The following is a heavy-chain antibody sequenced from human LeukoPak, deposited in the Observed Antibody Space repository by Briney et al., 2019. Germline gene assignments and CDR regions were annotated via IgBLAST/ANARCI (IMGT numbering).Heavy chain of an antibody. V-gene: IGHV3-74*01. J-gene: IGHJ4*02. CDR2: INSDGSST. Sequence: SCKVSGYTLTELSMHWVRQAPGKGLVWVSRINSDGSSTTYADSVKGRFTISRDNAKDTLYLQMNSLRAEDTAVYYCASLDYWGQGTLVTVSS. CDR1: GYTLTELS. CDR3: ASLDY.